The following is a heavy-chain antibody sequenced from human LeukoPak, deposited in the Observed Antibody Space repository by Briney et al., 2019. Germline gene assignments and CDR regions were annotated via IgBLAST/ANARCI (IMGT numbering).Heavy chain of an antibody. CDR2: IYTSGST. J-gene: IGHJ6*03. CDR1: GGSISSYY. V-gene: IGHV4-4*07. CDR3: ARDIVVVPAAISIMDYYMDV. Sequence: PSETLSLTCTVSGGSISSYYWSWIRQPAGKGLEWIGRIYTSGSTNYNPSLKSRVTMSVDTSTNQFSLKLSSVTAADTAVYYCARDIVVVPAAISIMDYYMDVWGKGTTVTVSS. D-gene: IGHD2-2*02.